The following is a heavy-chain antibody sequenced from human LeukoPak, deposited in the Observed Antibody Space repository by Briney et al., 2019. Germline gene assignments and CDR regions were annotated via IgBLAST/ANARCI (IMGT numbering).Heavy chain of an antibody. V-gene: IGHV4-34*01. J-gene: IGHJ6*02. CDR1: GGSFSGYY. CDR3: ARGPQYYYYGMDV. CDR2: VNHSGST. Sequence: SETLSFTCAVYGGSFSGYYWSWIRQPPGKGLEWIGEVNHSGSTNYNPSLKSRVTISVDTSKNQFSLKLSSVTAADTAVYYCARGPQYYYYGMDVWGQGTTVTVSS.